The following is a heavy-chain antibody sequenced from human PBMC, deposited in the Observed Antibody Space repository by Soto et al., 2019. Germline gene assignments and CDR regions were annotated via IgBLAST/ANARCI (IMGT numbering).Heavy chain of an antibody. J-gene: IGHJ4*02. V-gene: IGHV3-30*03. CDR3: VGGQYYFDY. CDR2: ISYDGSNK. CDR1: GFPFSSYG. Sequence: ESGGGVVQPGRSLRLSCAASGFPFSSYGMHWVREAPGKGLEWVAVISYDGSNKYYADSVKGRFTISRDNSASTLYLQMNSLRPEDTALYYCVGGQYYFDYRGQGTLVTVSP. D-gene: IGHD3-10*01.